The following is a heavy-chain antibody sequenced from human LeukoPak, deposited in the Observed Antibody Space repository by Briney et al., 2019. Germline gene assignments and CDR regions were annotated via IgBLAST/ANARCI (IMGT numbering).Heavy chain of an antibody. V-gene: IGHV4-31*03. D-gene: IGHD2-21*02. Sequence: SQTLSLTCTVSGGSISSGGYYWSWIRQHPGKGLEWIGYIYYSGSTYYNPSLKSRVTISVDTSKNQFSLKLSSVTAADTAVYYCARGIVVVTVIHSFVFDYWGQGTLVTVSS. CDR2: IYYSGST. J-gene: IGHJ4*02. CDR3: ARGIVVVTVIHSFVFDY. CDR1: GGSISSGGYY.